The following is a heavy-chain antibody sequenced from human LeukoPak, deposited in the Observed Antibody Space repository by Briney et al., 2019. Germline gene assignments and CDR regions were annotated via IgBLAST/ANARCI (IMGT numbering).Heavy chain of an antibody. Sequence: GGSLRLSCAASGFTFSSYSMNWVRQAPGKGLEWVSYISSSSSTIYYADSVKGRFTISRDNAKNSLYLQMNSLTAEDTAVYYCAELGITMIGGVWGKGTTVTISS. J-gene: IGHJ6*04. V-gene: IGHV3-48*04. CDR3: AELGITMIGGV. D-gene: IGHD3-10*02. CDR2: ISSSSSTI. CDR1: GFTFSSYS.